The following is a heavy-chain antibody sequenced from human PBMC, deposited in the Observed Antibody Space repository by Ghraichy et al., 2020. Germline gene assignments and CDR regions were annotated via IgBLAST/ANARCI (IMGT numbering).Heavy chain of an antibody. Sequence: ASVKVSCKASGYTFTGYYMHWVRQAPGPGLEWMRRINPNSGRTNYAQKIQGRVTMTRDTSISTAYMELCRLRSDDTAVYYCARVGYLDTAMVHYDYWGQGTLVTVSS. CDR2: INPNSGRT. CDR1: GYTFTGYY. J-gene: IGHJ4*02. V-gene: IGHV1-2*06. CDR3: ARVGYLDTAMVHYDY. D-gene: IGHD5-18*01.